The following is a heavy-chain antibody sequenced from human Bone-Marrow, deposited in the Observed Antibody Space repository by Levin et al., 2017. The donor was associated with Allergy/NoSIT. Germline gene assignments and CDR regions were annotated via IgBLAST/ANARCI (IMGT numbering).Heavy chain of an antibody. CDR3: ARMEVAVAIRYFDL. V-gene: IGHV1-2*06. J-gene: IGHJ2*01. CDR2: INPNSGGT. Sequence: ASVKVSCKASGYTFSDYYIHWVRQAPGQGLEWMGRINPNSGGTKYAQKFQGRVTMTRDTSISTAYIQLSSLKSDDTAVYYCARMEVAVAIRYFDLWGRGTLVTVSP. D-gene: IGHD2-15*01. CDR1: GYTFSDYY.